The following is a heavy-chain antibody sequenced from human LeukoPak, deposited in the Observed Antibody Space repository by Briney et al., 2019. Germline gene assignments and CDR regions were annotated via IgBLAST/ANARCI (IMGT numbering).Heavy chain of an antibody. Sequence: GASVKVSCKASGGVFTTYAISWVRQAPGQGLEWMGWINTNTGNPTYAQGFTGRFVFSLDTSVSTAYLQISSLKAEDTAVYYCARSNLTSFGLWFGELSQGDAFDIWGQGTMVTVSS. CDR2: INTNTGNP. V-gene: IGHV7-4-1*02. CDR3: ARSNLTSFGLWFGELSQGDAFDI. CDR1: GGVFTTYA. D-gene: IGHD3-10*01. J-gene: IGHJ3*02.